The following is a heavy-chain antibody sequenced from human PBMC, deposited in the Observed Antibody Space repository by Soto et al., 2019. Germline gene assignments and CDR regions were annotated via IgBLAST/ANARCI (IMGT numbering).Heavy chain of an antibody. D-gene: IGHD3-22*01. CDR1: GASISSGGYY. V-gene: IGHV4-31*03. CDR2: IYNSGST. Sequence: KPSETLSLTCTVSGASISSGGYYWTWIRQHPGKGLEWIGYIYNSGSTFYNPSLKSRLTISVDTSKNQFFLKLSSVTAADTAVYYCAREGEEMIVGFDPWGQGTLVTVSS. J-gene: IGHJ5*02. CDR3: AREGEEMIVGFDP.